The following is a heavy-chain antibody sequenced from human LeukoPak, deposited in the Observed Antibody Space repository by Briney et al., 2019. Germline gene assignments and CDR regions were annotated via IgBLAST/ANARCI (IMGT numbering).Heavy chain of an antibody. Sequence: PGGSLRLSCAASGFTFSSYAMSWVRQAPGKGLEWFSAISGSGGSTYYADSVKGRFTISRDNSKNTLYLQMNSLRAEDTAVYYCAKGPAIRSSGYYYYYYGMDVWGQGTTVTVSS. CDR3: AKGPAIRSSGYYYYYYGMDV. V-gene: IGHV3-23*01. D-gene: IGHD3-22*01. CDR1: GFTFSSYA. J-gene: IGHJ6*02. CDR2: ISGSGGST.